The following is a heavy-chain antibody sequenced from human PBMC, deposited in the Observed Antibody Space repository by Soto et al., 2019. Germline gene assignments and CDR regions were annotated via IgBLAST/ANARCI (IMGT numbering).Heavy chain of an antibody. CDR2: ILGGGTT. CDR1: GDSISAYY. V-gene: IGHV4-59*01. CDR3: ATRPPGDTWVPYFDY. D-gene: IGHD3-10*01. Sequence: SETLSLTCTVSGDSISAYYWSWIRQPPGKGLEWIGYILGGGTTNYESSLKSRVIMSLDTSKTQFSLKLTSVTAGDSAMYYCATRPPGDTWVPYFDYWGQGILVTVSS. J-gene: IGHJ4*02.